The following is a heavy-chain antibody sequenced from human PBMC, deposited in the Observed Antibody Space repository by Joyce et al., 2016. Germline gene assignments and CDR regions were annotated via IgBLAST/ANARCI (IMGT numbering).Heavy chain of an antibody. CDR3: ATVDYYYGSGTPRDYYYYMDV. CDR1: GYTFTDYY. Sequence: EVQLVQSGAEVKKPGATVKISCKVSGYTFTDYYMHWVQQAPGKGREWMGLVDHEDGETLYAEKFQGRVTITAGTSTDTAYMELSSLRSEDTAVYYCATVDYYYGSGTPRDYYYYMDVWGKGTTVTVSS. J-gene: IGHJ6*03. V-gene: IGHV1-69-2*01. D-gene: IGHD3-10*01. CDR2: VDHEDGET.